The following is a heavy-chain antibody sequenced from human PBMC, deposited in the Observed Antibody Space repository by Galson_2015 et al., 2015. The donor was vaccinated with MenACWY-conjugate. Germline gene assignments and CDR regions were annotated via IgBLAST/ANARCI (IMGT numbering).Heavy chain of an antibody. CDR1: GYTFTSYG. CDR3: ARAFPESIAVAGTGY. J-gene: IGHJ4*02. V-gene: IGHV1-18*01. CDR2: ISAYNGNT. D-gene: IGHD6-19*01. Sequence: SVKVSCKASGYTFTSYGISWVRQAPGQGLEWMGWISAYNGNTNYAQKLQGRVTMTTDTSTSTAYMELRSLRSDDTAVYYCARAFPESIAVAGTGYWGQGTLVTVSS.